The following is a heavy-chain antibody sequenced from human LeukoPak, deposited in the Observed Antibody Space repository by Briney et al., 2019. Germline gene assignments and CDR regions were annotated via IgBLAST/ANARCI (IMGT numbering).Heavy chain of an antibody. CDR1: GFTFDDYA. V-gene: IGHV3-9*01. Sequence: GGSLRLSCAASGFTFDDYAMHWVRQAPGKGLGWVSGISWNSGSIGYADSVKGRFTISRDNAKNSLYLQMNSLRAEDTALYYCAKDMGSSRLRAFDIWGQGTMVTVSS. CDR2: ISWNSGSI. CDR3: AKDMGSSRLRAFDI. J-gene: IGHJ3*02. D-gene: IGHD3-10*01.